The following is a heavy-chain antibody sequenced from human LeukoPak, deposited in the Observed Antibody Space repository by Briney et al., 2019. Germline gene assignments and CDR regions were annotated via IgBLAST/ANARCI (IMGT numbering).Heavy chain of an antibody. Sequence: GGSLRLSCAASGFTFNNYAMNWVRQAPGKGLEWVSYIRGGGSNTRYSDSVKGRFIISRDNSKNILYLQMNSLRAEDTAIYYCAKFSASYPNDAFDVSGRGPMVTASS. V-gene: IGHV3-23*01. CDR2: IRGGGSNT. CDR1: GFTFNNYA. CDR3: AKFSASYPNDAFDV. J-gene: IGHJ3*01. D-gene: IGHD3-10*01.